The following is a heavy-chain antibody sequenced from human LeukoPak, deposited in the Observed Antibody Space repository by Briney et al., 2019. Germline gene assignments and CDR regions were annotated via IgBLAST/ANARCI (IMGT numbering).Heavy chain of an antibody. J-gene: IGHJ4*02. CDR2: ISSSSKI. CDR3: AREPYHYYGSGSYPLY. CDR1: GFAFSSYA. D-gene: IGHD3-10*01. Sequence: GGSLRLSCTASGFAFSSYAMAWVRQAPGKGLEWLSYISSSSKINYADSVKGRFTISRDNAKNSLYLQMISLRDEVTAVYYCAREPYHYYGSGSYPLYWGQGTLVTVSS. V-gene: IGHV3-48*02.